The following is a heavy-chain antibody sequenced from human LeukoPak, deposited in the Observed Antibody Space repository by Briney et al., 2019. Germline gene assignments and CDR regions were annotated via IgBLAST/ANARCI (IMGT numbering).Heavy chain of an antibody. J-gene: IGHJ4*02. V-gene: IGHV3-30*04. CDR1: GFTFSSYA. CDR2: ISPDGSDT. D-gene: IGHD6-19*01. CDR3: ARGHISGWGRDY. Sequence: GGSLRLSCAASGFTFSSYAIHWVRQAPGKGLEWVAVISPDGSDTFNADSVKGRFTISRDNSKNTLFLQMNSLRVEDTAVYYCARGHISGWGRDYWGQGALVTVSS.